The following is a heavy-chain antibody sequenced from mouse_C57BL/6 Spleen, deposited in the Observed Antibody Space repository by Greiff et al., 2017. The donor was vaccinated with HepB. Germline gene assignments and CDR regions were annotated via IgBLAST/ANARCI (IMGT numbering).Heavy chain of an antibody. J-gene: IGHJ2*01. CDR3: ARGWDVDY. CDR1: GYTFTSYW. Sequence: VKLQESGAELVKPGASVKLSCKASGYTFTSYWMHWVKQRPGQGLEWIGMIHPNSGSTNYNEKFKSKATLTVDKSSSTAYMQLSSLTSEDSAVYYCARGWDVDYWGQGTTLTVSS. CDR2: IHPNSGST. V-gene: IGHV1-64*01. D-gene: IGHD4-1*01.